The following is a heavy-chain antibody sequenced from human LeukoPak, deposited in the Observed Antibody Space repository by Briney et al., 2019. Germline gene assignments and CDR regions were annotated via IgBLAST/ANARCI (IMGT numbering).Heavy chain of an antibody. CDR3: ARVFRLAYYYYMDV. CDR2: IYSGGRT. D-gene: IGHD3-10*02. V-gene: IGHV3-66*01. J-gene: IGHJ6*03. Sequence: GGSLRLSCAASGFTVSSNYMSWARQAPGKGLEWVSVIYSGGRTYYADSVKGRFTISRDNSKNTLYLQMNSLRAEDTAVYYCARVFRLAYYYYMDVWGKGTTVTISS. CDR1: GFTVSSNY.